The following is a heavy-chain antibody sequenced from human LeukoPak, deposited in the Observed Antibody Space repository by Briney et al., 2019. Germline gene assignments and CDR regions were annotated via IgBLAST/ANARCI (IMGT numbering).Heavy chain of an antibody. V-gene: IGHV4-4*09. J-gene: IGHJ6*03. Sequence: SETLSLTCTVSGGSISSYYWSWIRQPPGKGLEWIGYIYTSGSTNYNPSLKSRVTISVDTSKNQFSLKLSSVTAADTAVYYCARTAWEWELLPVSYYYYYMDVWGKGTTVTVSS. CDR2: IYTSGST. CDR3: ARTAWEWELLPVSYYYYYMDV. CDR1: GGSISSYY. D-gene: IGHD1-26*01.